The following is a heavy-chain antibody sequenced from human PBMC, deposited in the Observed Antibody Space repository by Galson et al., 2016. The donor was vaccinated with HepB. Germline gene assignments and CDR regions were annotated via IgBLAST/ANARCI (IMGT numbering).Heavy chain of an antibody. CDR1: GFTVSSNY. D-gene: IGHD6-19*01. CDR2: IYSGGST. CDR3: STDHGPSGWLN. Sequence: SLRLSCAASGFTVSSNYMTWVRQAPGKGLEWVSVIYSGGSTYYVDSVKGRFTITRDNSKNTLYLQMNSLSVADTAVYFCSTDHGPSGWLNWGQGTQVSVSS. J-gene: IGHJ4*02. V-gene: IGHV3-53*01.